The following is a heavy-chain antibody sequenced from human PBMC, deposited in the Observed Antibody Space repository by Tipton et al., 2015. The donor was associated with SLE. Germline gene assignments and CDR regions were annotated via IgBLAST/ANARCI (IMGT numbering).Heavy chain of an antibody. J-gene: IGHJ2*01. D-gene: IGHD6-19*01. CDR1: GASVSSFC. Sequence: TLSLTCTVSGASVSSFCWNWIRQSPGKGLEWIGCVCNSGSANYDPSLKSRGTISVDTSRNHFSLELTSVTAADTAVYYCASSSGWDPLWYFDLWGRGTLVIVSS. CDR2: VCNSGSA. CDR3: ASSSGWDPLWYFDL. V-gene: IGHV4-59*08.